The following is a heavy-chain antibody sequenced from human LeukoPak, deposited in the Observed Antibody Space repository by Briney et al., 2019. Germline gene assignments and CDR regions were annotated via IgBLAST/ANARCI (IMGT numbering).Heavy chain of an antibody. D-gene: IGHD5-24*01. CDR2: IIPIFGTA. CDR3: ARGRGDGYNYHFDY. CDR1: GGTFSIYA. Sequence: SVTVSFKASGGTFSIYAISWVRQAPGQGLEWMGGIIPIFGTANYAQKFQGRVTITADESTSTAYMELSSLRSEDTAVYYCARGRGDGYNYHFDYWGQGTLVTVSS. V-gene: IGHV1-69*01. J-gene: IGHJ4*02.